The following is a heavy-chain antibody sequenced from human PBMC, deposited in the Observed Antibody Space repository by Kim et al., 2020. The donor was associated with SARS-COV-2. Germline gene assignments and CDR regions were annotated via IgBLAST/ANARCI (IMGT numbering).Heavy chain of an antibody. J-gene: IGHJ4*02. V-gene: IGHV3-43*01. D-gene: IGHD6-13*01. CDR3: ARDSSSWNGFDY. Sequence: YYADTVKGRFTSSRDNSKNALYLQMNSLRTEDTALYYCARDSSSWNGFDYWGQGTLVTVSS.